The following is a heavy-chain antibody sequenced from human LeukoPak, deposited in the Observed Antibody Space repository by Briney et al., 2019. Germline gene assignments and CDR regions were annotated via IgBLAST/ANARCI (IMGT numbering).Heavy chain of an antibody. V-gene: IGHV3-66*01. CDR2: IYSGGST. Sequence: PGGSLRLSCAASGFTVSSNYMSWVRQAPGKGLEWVSVIYSGGSTYYADSVKGRFTISRDNSKNTLYLQMRSLRAEDTAVYYCAKDGDYYDSSALVALDTWGQGTMVTVSS. CDR3: AKDGDYYDSSALVALDT. J-gene: IGHJ3*02. D-gene: IGHD3-22*01. CDR1: GFTVSSNY.